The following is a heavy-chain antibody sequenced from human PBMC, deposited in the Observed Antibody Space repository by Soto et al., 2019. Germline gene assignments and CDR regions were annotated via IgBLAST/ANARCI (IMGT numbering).Heavy chain of an antibody. Sequence: ELQLVESGGGLVKPGGSLRISCAASGFTFSNYWMHWVRQTPGKGLVWVSRISTDGSSTWYADSVKGRFTISRARAKNTLYLQMRSLRADDKAVHYCARGRRMFDYYYGRDVWGQGTKVAVSS. V-gene: IGHV3-74*01. CDR3: ARGRRMFDYYYGRDV. CDR2: ISTDGSST. D-gene: IGHD3-10*02. CDR1: GFTFSNYW. J-gene: IGHJ6*02.